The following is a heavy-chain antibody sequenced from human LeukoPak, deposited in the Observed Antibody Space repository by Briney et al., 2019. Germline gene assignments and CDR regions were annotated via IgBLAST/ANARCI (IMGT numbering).Heavy chain of an antibody. J-gene: IGHJ4*02. CDR2: IYYSGGT. CDR1: GGSISSGDYY. Sequence: PSETLSLTCTVSGGSISSGDYYWSWIRQPPGQGLEWIGYIYYSGGTYYNPSLKSRVTISVDTSKNQFSLKLSSVTAADTAVYYCARGSSGYDKPFDYWGQGTLVTVSS. D-gene: IGHD5-12*01. V-gene: IGHV4-30-4*01. CDR3: ARGSSGYDKPFDY.